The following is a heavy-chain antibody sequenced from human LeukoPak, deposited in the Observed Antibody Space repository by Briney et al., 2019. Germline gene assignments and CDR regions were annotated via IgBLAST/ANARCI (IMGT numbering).Heavy chain of an antibody. J-gene: IGHJ4*02. CDR2: ISSSSSTI. Sequence: SXXXXXVRQAPGXXLEWVSYISSSSSTIYYADSVKGRFTISRDNAKNSLYLQMNSLRDEDTAVYYCARDSRYDFWSGYPPYYFDYWGQGTLVTVSS. V-gene: IGHV3-48*02. CDR3: ARDSRYDFWSGYPPYYFDY. D-gene: IGHD3-3*01. CDR1: SXX.